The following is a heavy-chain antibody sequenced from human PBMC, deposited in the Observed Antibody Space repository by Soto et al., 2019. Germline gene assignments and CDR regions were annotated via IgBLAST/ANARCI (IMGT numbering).Heavy chain of an antibody. CDR3: AIDFSGWYGSSEYGF. CDR1: GFTCSSSG. CDR2: ISFDGSNK. V-gene: IGHV3-30*03. J-gene: IGHJ4*02. Sequence: GGSLRLSCAAAGFTCSSSGMHWVRQAPGKGLEWVAVISFDGSNKYYADSVKGRFTISRDNSKNTLYLQMNSLRAEDTAVYYCAIDFSGWYGSSEYGFWGQGTLVTV. D-gene: IGHD6-19*01.